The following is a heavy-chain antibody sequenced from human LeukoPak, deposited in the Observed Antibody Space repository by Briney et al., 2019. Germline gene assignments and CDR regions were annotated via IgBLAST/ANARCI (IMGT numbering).Heavy chain of an antibody. D-gene: IGHD5-24*01. CDR2: IYPGDSDT. J-gene: IGHJ4*02. Sequence: GESLNISCKGSGDSFTNYWIGWVRQMPGKGLEWMAIIYPGDSDTRYSPSFQGQVTISADKSINTAYLQWSSLKASDTAMYYCARHRDLAPFDYWGQGTLVTVSS. CDR3: ARHRDLAPFDY. V-gene: IGHV5-51*01. CDR1: GDSFTNYW.